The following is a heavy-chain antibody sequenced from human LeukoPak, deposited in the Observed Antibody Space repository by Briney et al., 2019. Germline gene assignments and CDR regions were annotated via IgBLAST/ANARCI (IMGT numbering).Heavy chain of an antibody. D-gene: IGHD1-26*01. CDR3: ARRGRYSGSYYSLGY. V-gene: IGHV5-51*01. CDR2: IYPGDSDT. J-gene: IGHJ4*02. CDR1: GYSFTSFW. Sequence: GESLKISCKASGYSFTSFWIGWVRQVPGKGLEWMGIIYPGDSDTRYSPSFQGQVTFSADKSITTAYLQWSSLKASDTAMYYCARRGRYSGSYYSLGYWGQGTLVTVSS.